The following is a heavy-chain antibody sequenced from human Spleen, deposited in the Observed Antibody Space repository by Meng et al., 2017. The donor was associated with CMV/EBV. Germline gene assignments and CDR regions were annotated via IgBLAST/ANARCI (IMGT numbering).Heavy chain of an antibody. V-gene: IGHV3-66*02. CDR2: IHSGGET. Sequence: GSLRLSCAVSGLTVNNNFINWVRQPPGKGLEWVSIIHSGGETDYADSVKGRFTISRDSSKNTVYLQMNSLRDADTAVYYCARLSTGQWGQGTLVTVSS. CDR1: GLTVNNNF. J-gene: IGHJ4*02. D-gene: IGHD1-1*01. CDR3: ARLSTGQ.